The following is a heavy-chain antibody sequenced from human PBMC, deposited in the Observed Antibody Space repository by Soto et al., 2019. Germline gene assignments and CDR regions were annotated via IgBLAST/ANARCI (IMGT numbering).Heavy chain of an antibody. V-gene: IGHV1-46*01. J-gene: IGHJ4*02. CDR3: AIPTLVASGVYFGY. CDR1: GYTFTSYY. D-gene: IGHD2-8*01. Sequence: ASVKVSCKASGYTFTSYYLHWVRQAPGQGLEWMGIINPSAGSTVYPQKFQGRVTVTRDTSTSTVYMELSSLRSEDTAVYYCAIPTLVASGVYFGYWGQRTLVTVSS. CDR2: INPSAGST.